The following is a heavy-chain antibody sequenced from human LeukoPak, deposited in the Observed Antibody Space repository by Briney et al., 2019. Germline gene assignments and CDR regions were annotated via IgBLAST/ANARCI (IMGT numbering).Heavy chain of an antibody. J-gene: IGHJ6*02. Sequence: PGGSLRLSCAASGFTFSSSGIHWVRQAPGKGLEWVAVISFDGSNKYYADFVKGRFTISRDNSKNTLYLQMNSLRVEDTAVYYCAKGDIVIVPTAIRFYSYGMDVWGQGTTVTVSS. D-gene: IGHD2-2*02. CDR3: AKGDIVIVPTAIRFYSYGMDV. V-gene: IGHV3-30*18. CDR1: GFTFSSSG. CDR2: ISFDGSNK.